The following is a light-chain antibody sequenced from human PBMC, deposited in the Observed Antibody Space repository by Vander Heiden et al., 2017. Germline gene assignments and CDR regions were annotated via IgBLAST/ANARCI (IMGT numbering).Light chain of an antibody. Sequence: DLTHPPSVPVPPGKTASTTCSGDPLQKQYAYWYQQKPCQAPLLVLYKDTERPSGIPERFSGSSSGTTVTLTIGRVQAEDEADYYCQSTDISGASVLFGGGTKLTVL. J-gene: IGLJ2*01. CDR2: KDT. CDR1: PLQKQY. CDR3: QSTDISGASVL. V-gene: IGLV3-25*03.